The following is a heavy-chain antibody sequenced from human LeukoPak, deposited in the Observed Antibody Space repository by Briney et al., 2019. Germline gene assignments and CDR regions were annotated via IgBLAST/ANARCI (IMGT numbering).Heavy chain of an antibody. J-gene: IGHJ4*02. D-gene: IGHD3-3*01. CDR1: GGSISSYY. Sequence: PSETLSLTCTVSGGSISSYYWSWLRQPPGKGLEWLGYIYYSGSTNYNPSLKSRVTISVDTSKNQFSLKLSSVTAADTAVYYCAISTYYDFWSGYPLDYWGQGTLVTVSS. V-gene: IGHV4-59*01. CDR3: AISTYYDFWSGYPLDY. CDR2: IYYSGST.